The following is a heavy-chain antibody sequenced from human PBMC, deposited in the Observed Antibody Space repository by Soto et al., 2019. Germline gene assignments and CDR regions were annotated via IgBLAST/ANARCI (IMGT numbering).Heavy chain of an antibody. CDR2: ISNGDETT. Sequence: SLRLCRSASGFMFTDYSVTWILQTPGKGLEWVSYISNGDETTHYADSVKGRFIVSRDNAKKVLFLQMSGLRVDDTAVYYCERVWRGGAGAAEDYWGQGTLVTLSS. D-gene: IGHD6-19*01. V-gene: IGHV3-11*01. J-gene: IGHJ4*02. CDR3: ERVWRGGAGAAEDY. CDR1: GFMFTDYS.